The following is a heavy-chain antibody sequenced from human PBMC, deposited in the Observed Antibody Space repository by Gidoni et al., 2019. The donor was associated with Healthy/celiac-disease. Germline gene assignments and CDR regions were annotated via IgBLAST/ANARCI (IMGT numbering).Heavy chain of an antibody. CDR3: ARTSAYYDSSGYPPDYYYYMDV. Sequence: QVQLQESGPGLVKPSETLSLTCTVSGGSVSSGSYYWSWIRQPPGKGLEWIGYIYYSGSTNYNPSLKSRVTISVDTSKNQFSLKLSSVTAADTAVYYCARTSAYYDSSGYPPDYYYYMDVWGKGTTVTVSS. CDR1: GGSVSSGSYY. J-gene: IGHJ6*03. D-gene: IGHD3-22*01. V-gene: IGHV4-61*01. CDR2: IYYSGST.